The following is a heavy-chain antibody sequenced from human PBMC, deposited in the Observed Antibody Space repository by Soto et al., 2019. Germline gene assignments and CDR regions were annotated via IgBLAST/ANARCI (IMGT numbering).Heavy chain of an antibody. CDR2: IHYSGSV. V-gene: IGHV4-30-4*01. CDR1: GGSISYDHYH. D-gene: IGHD2-21*02. J-gene: IGHJ6*02. CDR3: VRVDDGGDRYSYGPDV. Sequence: QVQLQESGPGLVMPSQTLSLTCTVSGGSISYDHYHWTWIRQPPGKGLEWLGYIHYSGSVFYNPSLLSRLSMAVDTSEDPFSLKLTSVTVADTAVYFCVRVDDGGDRYSYGPDVLGQETTVTVSS.